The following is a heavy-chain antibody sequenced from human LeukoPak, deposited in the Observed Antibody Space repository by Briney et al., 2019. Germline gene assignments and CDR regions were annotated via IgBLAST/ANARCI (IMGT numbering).Heavy chain of an antibody. D-gene: IGHD6-19*01. V-gene: IGHV1-2*02. J-gene: IGHJ4*02. CDR2: INPNSDGT. CDR3: ARGTEENSGWDLTY. Sequence: GASVKVSCKASGYTFSDFFMHWVRQAPGQGLEWMGWINPNSDGTSYGQKFQGRVTMTTDMSNSIAYMELRGLRSDDTATYYCARGTEENSGWDLTYWGQGTLVTVSS. CDR1: GYTFSDFF.